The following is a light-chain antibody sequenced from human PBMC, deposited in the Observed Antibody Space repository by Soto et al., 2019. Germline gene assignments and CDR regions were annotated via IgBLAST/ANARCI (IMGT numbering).Light chain of an antibody. CDR3: SSYTSSTTLV. J-gene: IGLJ2*01. V-gene: IGLV2-18*02. CDR1: SSDVGSYNR. CDR2: EVN. Sequence: QSVLTQPPSVSGSPGQSVTISCTGTSSDVGSYNRVSWYQQPPGTAPKLMIYEVNNRPSGVPDRFSGSKSGNTASLTISGLQAEDEADYYSSSYTSSTTLVFGGGTKLTVL.